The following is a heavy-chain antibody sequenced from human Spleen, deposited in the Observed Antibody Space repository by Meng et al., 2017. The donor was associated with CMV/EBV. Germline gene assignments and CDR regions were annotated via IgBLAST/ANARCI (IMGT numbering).Heavy chain of an antibody. CDR3: ARDSGWNGWYFDL. D-gene: IGHD6-19*01. CDR2: INEDGSGE. CDR1: GFTFSSYA. J-gene: IGHJ2*01. V-gene: IGHV3-7*01. Sequence: GGSLRLSCAASGFTFSSYAMSWVRQAPGKGLQWVANINEDGSGEYYVASVKGRFTISRDNARNSVFLRMTSLRVDDTAVYFCARDSGWNGWYFDLWGRGTLVTVSS.